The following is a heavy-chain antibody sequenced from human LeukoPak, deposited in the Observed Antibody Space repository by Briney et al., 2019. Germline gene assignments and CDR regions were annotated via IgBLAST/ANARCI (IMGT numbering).Heavy chain of an antibody. V-gene: IGHV4-59*01. CDR2: IYYSGST. CDR1: GGSISSYY. J-gene: IGHJ6*02. CDR3: ASSSLFGYYQYGMDV. D-gene: IGHD6-6*01. Sequence: SETLSLTCTVSGGSISSYYWSWIRQPPGKGLEWIGYIYYSGSTNYNPSLKSRVTISVDTSKNQFSLKLNSVTAADTAVYYCASSSLFGYYQYGMDVWGQGTTVTVSS.